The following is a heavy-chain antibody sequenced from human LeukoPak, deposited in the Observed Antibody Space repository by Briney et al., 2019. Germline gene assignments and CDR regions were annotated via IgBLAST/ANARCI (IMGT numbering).Heavy chain of an antibody. Sequence: GGSLRLSCAASGFTVSSNYMSWVRQSPGKGLEWVSGISGSGGSSYYADSVKGRFTISRDNSKNTLYLQMNSLRAEDTAVYYCAKVPEYYYDSSGYYFDYWGQGTLVTVSS. CDR2: ISGSGGSS. D-gene: IGHD3-22*01. CDR1: GFTVSSNY. J-gene: IGHJ4*02. V-gene: IGHV3-23*01. CDR3: AKVPEYYYDSSGYYFDY.